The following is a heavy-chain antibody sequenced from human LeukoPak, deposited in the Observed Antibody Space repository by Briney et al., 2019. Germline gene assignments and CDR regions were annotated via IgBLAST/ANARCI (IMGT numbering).Heavy chain of an antibody. V-gene: IGHV4-4*02. Sequence: SETLSLTCAVSGGSISSSNWWSWVRQPPGKGLEWIGEIYHSGSTNYNPSLKSRVTISVDTSKNQFSLKLSSVTAADTAVYYCKAMIVQGWFDPWGQGTLVTVSS. CDR3: KAMIVQGWFDP. CDR1: GGSISSSNW. J-gene: IGHJ5*02. D-gene: IGHD3-22*01. CDR2: IYHSGST.